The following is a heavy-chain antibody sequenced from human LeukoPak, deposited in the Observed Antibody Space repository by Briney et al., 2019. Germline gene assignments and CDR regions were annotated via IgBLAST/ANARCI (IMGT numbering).Heavy chain of an antibody. Sequence: GGSLRLSCAASGFTFSSYAMTWVRQAPGKGLEWVSTITSGLTTYYADSVKGRVTISRDNSNNTLYLQMNSLRAEDTAVYHCAKGRVRTNGYFFDNWGQETLVPSPQ. CDR1: GFTFSSYA. CDR3: AKGRVRTNGYFFDN. CDR2: ITSGLTT. J-gene: IGHJ4*02. D-gene: IGHD1-14*01. V-gene: IGHV3-23*01.